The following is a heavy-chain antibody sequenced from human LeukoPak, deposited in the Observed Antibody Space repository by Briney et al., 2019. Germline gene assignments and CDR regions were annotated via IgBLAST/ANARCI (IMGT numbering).Heavy chain of an antibody. J-gene: IGHJ4*02. CDR2: INHSGST. CDR3: ASGPVDTAIRVVDY. Sequence: SETLSLNCAVYGGPFSVYYWSWIRQPPGKGLEWIGEINHSGSTNYNPSLKSRVTISVDTSKNQFSLKLSSVTAADTAVYYCASGPVDTAIRVVDYWGQGTLVTVSS. D-gene: IGHD5-18*01. V-gene: IGHV4-34*01. CDR1: GGPFSVYY.